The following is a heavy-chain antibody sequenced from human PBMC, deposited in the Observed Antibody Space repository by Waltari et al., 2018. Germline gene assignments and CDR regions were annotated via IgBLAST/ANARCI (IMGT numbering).Heavy chain of an antibody. D-gene: IGHD3-3*01. Sequence: EVQLVESGGGLVQPGGSLRLSCAASGFTISGTWLHWVRQVPGKGLVWVSRISGDGSTINYADSVKGRFTISRDTAKNTLYLQMNSLRAEDTAVYYCARGADLRGQGILVTVPS. CDR2: ISGDGSTI. J-gene: IGHJ4*02. V-gene: IGHV3-74*01. CDR3: ARGADL. CDR1: GFTISGTW.